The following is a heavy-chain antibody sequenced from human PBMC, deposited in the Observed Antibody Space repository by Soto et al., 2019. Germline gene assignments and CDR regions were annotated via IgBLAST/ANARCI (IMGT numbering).Heavy chain of an antibody. CDR3: ASSRWIYYMDV. V-gene: IGHV4-34*01. CDR1: GRSFSGYY. J-gene: IGHJ6*03. Sequence: SEALSLTCAVYGRSFSGYYWSWIRQPPGKGLEWIGEINHSGSTNYNPSLKSRVTISVDTSKNQFSLKLSSVTAADTAVYYCASSRWIYYMDVWGKGTTVTVSS. CDR2: INHSGST. D-gene: IGHD5-12*01.